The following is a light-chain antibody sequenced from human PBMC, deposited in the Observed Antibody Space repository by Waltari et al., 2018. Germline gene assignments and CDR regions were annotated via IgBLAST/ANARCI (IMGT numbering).Light chain of an antibody. J-gene: IGKJ3*01. Sequence: DIQMTQSPSSLSASVGDRLTLTCRTSENIAHYLHWYQQKPGKVPKLLVSSASTLQRGVPPRFSGSGSGTEFTLTISGLQREDLATYYCQQTYTTPFTFGPGTKVEIK. V-gene: IGKV1-39*01. CDR1: ENIAHY. CDR2: SAS. CDR3: QQTYTTPFT.